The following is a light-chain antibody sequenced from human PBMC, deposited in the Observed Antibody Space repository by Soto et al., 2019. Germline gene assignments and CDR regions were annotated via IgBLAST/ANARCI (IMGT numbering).Light chain of an antibody. CDR2: LGS. J-gene: IGKJ1*01. CDR3: MQPLQSWT. Sequence: VMTQSPLSLPVTLGQPASISCRSNQSLLHSNGYNYLDWYLQKPGQSPQLLIYLGSNRASGVPDRFSGSGSGTDFTLKISRVEADDVGVYYCMQPLQSWTFGQGAKVAIK. V-gene: IGKV2-28*01. CDR1: QSLLHSNGYNY.